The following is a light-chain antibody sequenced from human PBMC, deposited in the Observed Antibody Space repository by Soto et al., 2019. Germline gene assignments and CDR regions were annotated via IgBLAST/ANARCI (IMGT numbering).Light chain of an antibody. Sequence: EIVLTQCPGTLCLSPGERATLSCRDSQSPSSGYLAWYQQNPGQAPRLLIHTASSRATGIPDRFSGSGYGTDFTLTISGLEPEDFAVYHCQQYGTSPFTFGQGTRLEIK. V-gene: IGKV3-20*01. CDR3: QQYGTSPFT. J-gene: IGKJ5*01. CDR2: TAS. CDR1: QSPSSGY.